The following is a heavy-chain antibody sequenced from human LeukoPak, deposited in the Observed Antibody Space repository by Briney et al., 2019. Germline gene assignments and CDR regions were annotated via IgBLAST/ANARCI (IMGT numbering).Heavy chain of an antibody. CDR3: ARGDYDSSGYYLRHFDY. CDR1: GSSISSGGYY. J-gene: IGHJ4*02. CDR2: IYYSGST. V-gene: IGHV4-31*03. D-gene: IGHD3-22*01. Sequence: SETLCLTCTVSGSSISSGGYYWSWIRQHPGKGLEWIGYIYYSGSTYYNPSLKSRVTISVDTSKNQFSLKLSSVTAADTAVYYCARGDYDSSGYYLRHFDYWGQGTLVTVSS.